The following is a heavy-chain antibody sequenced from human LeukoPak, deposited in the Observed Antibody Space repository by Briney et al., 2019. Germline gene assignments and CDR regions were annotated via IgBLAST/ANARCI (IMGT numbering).Heavy chain of an antibody. J-gene: IGHJ6*02. D-gene: IGHD3-9*01. CDR3: ARGFDWLSLDYYYYYGMDV. V-gene: IGHV3-23*01. CDR2: IGGSGDST. CDR1: GFTFSSYA. Sequence: GGSLRLSCAASGFTFSSYAMSWVRQAPGKGLEWVSAIGGSGDSTYYADSVKGRFTISRDNSKNTLYLQMNSLRAEDTAVYYCARGFDWLSLDYYYYYGMDVWGQGTTVTVSS.